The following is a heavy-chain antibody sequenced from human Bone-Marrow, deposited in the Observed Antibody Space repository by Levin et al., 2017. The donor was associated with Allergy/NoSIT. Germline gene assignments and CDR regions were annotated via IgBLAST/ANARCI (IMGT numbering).Heavy chain of an antibody. D-gene: IGHD3-22*01. CDR1: GFNFDIYA. V-gene: IGHV3-49*03. J-gene: IGHJ4*02. CDR3: TRSGYYFDNSGYFDY. Sequence: SLQISCTVSGFNFDIYAMSWFRQAPGKGLEWVGFIRSNNYGGTAQYAASVEGRFTISRDDSKSIAYLQMNSLKTEDTAVYYCTRSGYYFDNSGYFDYWGQGTLVTVSS. CDR2: IRSNNYGGTA.